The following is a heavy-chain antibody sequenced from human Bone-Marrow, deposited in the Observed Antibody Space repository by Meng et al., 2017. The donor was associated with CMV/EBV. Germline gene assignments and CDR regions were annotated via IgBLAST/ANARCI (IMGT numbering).Heavy chain of an antibody. V-gene: IGHV3-9*01. CDR2: ISWNSGSI. Sequence: SPKISCAASGFTFDDYAMHWVLQAPGKGLEWVSGISWNSGSIGYADSVKGRFTISRDNAKNSLYLQMKSLRAEDTALYYCAEDQSGYSYGASYYCVGMDYWGQGTMVTVSS. J-gene: IGHJ4*02. CDR1: GFTFDDYA. CDR3: AEDQSGYSYGASYYCVGMDY. D-gene: IGHD5-18*01.